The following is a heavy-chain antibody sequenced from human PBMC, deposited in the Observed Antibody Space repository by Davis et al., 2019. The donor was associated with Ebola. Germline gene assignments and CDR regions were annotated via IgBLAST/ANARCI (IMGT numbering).Heavy chain of an antibody. J-gene: IGHJ6*02. CDR1: EYTFIKYA. Sequence: AASVKVSCKASEYTFIKYAIHWVRQAPGQRLEWMGGINAGDGSTKYSENFQGRLTVTRDTSASTAYMELYSLRSEDTAVYYCARWPYGSGSSWPYYYYGMDVWGQGTTVTVSS. V-gene: IGHV1-3*01. CDR3: ARWPYGSGSSWPYYYYGMDV. D-gene: IGHD3-10*01. CDR2: INAGDGST.